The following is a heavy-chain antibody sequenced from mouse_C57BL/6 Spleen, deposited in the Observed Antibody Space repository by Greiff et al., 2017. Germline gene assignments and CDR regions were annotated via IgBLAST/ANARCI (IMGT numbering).Heavy chain of an antibody. CDR1: GYTFTSYD. Sequence: QVQLQQSGPELVKPGASVKLSCKASGYTFTSYDINWVKQRPGQGLEWIGWSYPRDGSTKYNEKFKGKATLTVAKSSSTAYMELHSLTSEDSAVYYCAKTAQATGDFDYWGQGTTLTVSA. CDR2: SYPRDGST. J-gene: IGHJ2*01. CDR3: AKTAQATGDFDY. D-gene: IGHD3-2*02. V-gene: IGHV1-85*01.